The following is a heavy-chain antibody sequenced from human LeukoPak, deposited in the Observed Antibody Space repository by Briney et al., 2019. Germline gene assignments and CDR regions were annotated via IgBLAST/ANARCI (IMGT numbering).Heavy chain of an antibody. CDR2: IYYSGIT. CDR1: GGSISRDY. J-gene: IGHJ4*02. CDR3: ARGSVWGSYKNDY. Sequence: SETLSLTCTVSGGSISRDYWSWIRQPPGKGLEWIGYIYYSGITNYNPSLKSRIIISVDTSKNQFSLKLSSVTAADTAVYYCARGSVWGSYKNDYWGQGTLVTVSS. V-gene: IGHV4-59*01. D-gene: IGHD3-16*01.